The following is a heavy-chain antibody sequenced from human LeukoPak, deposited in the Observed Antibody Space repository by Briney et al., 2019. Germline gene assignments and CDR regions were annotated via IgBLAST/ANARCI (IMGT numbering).Heavy chain of an antibody. V-gene: IGHV3-74*01. CDR1: GFTFSRNW. D-gene: IGHD1-14*01. J-gene: IGHJ4*02. CDR2: IDSDGSST. Sequence: GGSLRLSCAASGFTFSRNWMHWVRQAPGKGLVWVSRIDSDGSSTTYADSVKGRFIISRDNAKNTLYLQMNSLRADDTAVYYCAKALSGGIKEVDYWGQGTLVTVSS. CDR3: AKALSGGIKEVDY.